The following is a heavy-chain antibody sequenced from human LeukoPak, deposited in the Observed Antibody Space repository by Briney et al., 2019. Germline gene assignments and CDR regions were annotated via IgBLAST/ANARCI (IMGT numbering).Heavy chain of an antibody. V-gene: IGHV1-3*01. CDR1: GFTFTSYA. CDR2: INAGNGNT. CDR3: ARGGTSTPPAVDY. J-gene: IGHJ4*02. Sequence: ASVKVSCTASGFTFTSYAMHWVRQAPGQRLDWMGWINAGNGNTRYSQKFQGRVTITRDTSASTAYMELSSLRSEDTAVYYCARGGTSTPPAVDYWGQGSLVTVSS. D-gene: IGHD1-1*01.